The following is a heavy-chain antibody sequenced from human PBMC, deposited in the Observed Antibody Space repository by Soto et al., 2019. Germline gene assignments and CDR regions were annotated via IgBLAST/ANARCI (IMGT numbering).Heavy chain of an antibody. CDR1: GFTFSNAW. CDR2: IKSKTDGGTT. CDR3: TTGWYYDFWSGYYYEFDY. V-gene: IGHV3-15*01. J-gene: IGHJ4*02. Sequence: PGGSLRLSCAASGFTFSNAWMSWVRQAPGKGLEWGGRIKSKTDGGTTDYAAPVKGRFTISRDDSKNTLYLQMNSLKTEDTAVYYCTTGWYYDFWSGYYYEFDYWGQGTLVTVSS. D-gene: IGHD3-3*01.